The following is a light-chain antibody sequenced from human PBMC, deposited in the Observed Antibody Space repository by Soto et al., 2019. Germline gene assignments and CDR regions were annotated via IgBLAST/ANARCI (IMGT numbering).Light chain of an antibody. V-gene: IGKV1-5*01. CDR3: QEYNSYSGT. CDR2: DAS. Sequence: DIQMTQSPSTLSASVGDRVTITCRASQSLGVWLAWHQQKPGKAPKLLIYDASTLKSGGPSRFSGSGSGTKFTLTISSLQPDDFATYYCQEYNSYSGTFGQGTKVEVK. J-gene: IGKJ1*01. CDR1: QSLGVW.